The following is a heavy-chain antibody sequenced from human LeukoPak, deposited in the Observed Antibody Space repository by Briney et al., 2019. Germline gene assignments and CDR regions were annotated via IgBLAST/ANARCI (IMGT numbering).Heavy chain of an antibody. CDR2: MHYSGST. CDR1: GGSITKNGYY. Sequence: SETLSLTCSVSGGSITKNGYYWGWIRQSPETGLEWIGSMHYSGSTYYNPSLNSRVTISVDTSKNQFSLKLTSVTAADTAVYYCARHGPADSRSYPLDYWGQGTLVTVSS. V-gene: IGHV4-39*07. D-gene: IGHD3-10*01. J-gene: IGHJ4*02. CDR3: ARHGPADSRSYPLDY.